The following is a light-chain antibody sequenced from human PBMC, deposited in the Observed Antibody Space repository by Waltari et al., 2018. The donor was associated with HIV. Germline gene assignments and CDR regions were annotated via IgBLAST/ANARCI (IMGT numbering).Light chain of an antibody. CDR2: KDS. V-gene: IGLV3-25*03. Sequence: SYELTQPPSLSVSPGQTARITRSGDALPKKYAYWYQQKPGQAPVLVIYKDSERPSGIPERFSGSSSGTTVTLTISGVQAEDEADYYCQSADSRVVFGGGTKLTVL. CDR1: ALPKKY. J-gene: IGLJ2*01. CDR3: QSADSRVV.